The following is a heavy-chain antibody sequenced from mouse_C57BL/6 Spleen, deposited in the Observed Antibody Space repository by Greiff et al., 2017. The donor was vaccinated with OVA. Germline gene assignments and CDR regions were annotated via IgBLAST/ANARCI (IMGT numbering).Heavy chain of an antibody. D-gene: IGHD3-1*01. CDR3: ARSQSRGYYLDY. CDR2: IYPGSGST. CDR1: GYTFTSYW. J-gene: IGHJ2*01. Sequence: QVQLQQPGAELVKPGASVKMSCKASGYTFTSYWITWVKQRPGQGLEWIGDIYPGSGSTNYNEKFKSKATLTVDTSSSTAYMQRSSLTSEDSAVYYCARSQSRGYYLDYWGQGTTLTVSS. V-gene: IGHV1-55*01.